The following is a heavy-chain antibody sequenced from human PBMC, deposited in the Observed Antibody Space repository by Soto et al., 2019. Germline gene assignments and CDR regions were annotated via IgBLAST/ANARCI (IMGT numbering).Heavy chain of an antibody. Sequence: SETLSLTCIVSGESISSSSYYWGWIRQPPGKGLEWIGSIYYSGRTYYNPSVKSRVTISIDTSKNQFSLKLSSVTATDTAVYYCARQRPTVVTQSYFDHWGQGPLVTVSS. D-gene: IGHD2-21*02. CDR3: ARQRPTVVTQSYFDH. J-gene: IGHJ4*02. CDR2: IYYSGRT. CDR1: GESISSSSYY. V-gene: IGHV4-39*01.